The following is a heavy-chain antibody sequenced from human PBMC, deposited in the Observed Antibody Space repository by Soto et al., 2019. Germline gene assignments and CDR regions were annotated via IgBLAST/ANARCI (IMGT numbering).Heavy chain of an antibody. Sequence: GESLKISCAGSGFTFGDSYMSWIRQAPGKGLEWLSYISPGSRYPAYADSVKGRFTISRDNAKRSLYLQMMSLTAEDTAIYYCVRGGGGGLFDPSGQGTRVSFSS. CDR1: GFTFGDSY. CDR3: VRGGGGGLFDP. CDR2: ISPGSRYP. J-gene: IGHJ5*02. D-gene: IGHD2-15*01. V-gene: IGHV3-11*06.